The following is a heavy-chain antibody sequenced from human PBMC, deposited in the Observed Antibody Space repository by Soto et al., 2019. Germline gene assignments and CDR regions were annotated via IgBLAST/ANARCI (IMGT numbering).Heavy chain of an antibody. CDR3: ARDDYDSSGYPEYFQH. CDR2: IYSGGST. CDR1: GFTVSSNY. Sequence: GGSLRLSCAASGFTVSSNYMSWVRQAPGKGLEWVSVIYSGGSTYYADSVKGRFTISRDNSKNTLYLQMNSLRAEDTAVYYCARDDYDSSGYPEYFQHWGQGTLVTAPQ. J-gene: IGHJ1*01. V-gene: IGHV3-66*01. D-gene: IGHD3-22*01.